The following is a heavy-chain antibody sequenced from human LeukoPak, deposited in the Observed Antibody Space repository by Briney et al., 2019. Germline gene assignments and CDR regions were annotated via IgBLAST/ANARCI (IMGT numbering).Heavy chain of an antibody. CDR1: GFTFSSYG. J-gene: IGHJ4*02. CDR2: ISYDGSNK. Sequence: GGSLRLPCAASGFTFSSYGMHWVRQAPGKGLEWVAVISYDGSNKYYADSVKGRFTISRENSKNTLYLQMNSLRAEDTAVYYCANLGNYWGQGPLVTVSS. V-gene: IGHV3-30*18. D-gene: IGHD3-16*01. CDR3: ANLGNY.